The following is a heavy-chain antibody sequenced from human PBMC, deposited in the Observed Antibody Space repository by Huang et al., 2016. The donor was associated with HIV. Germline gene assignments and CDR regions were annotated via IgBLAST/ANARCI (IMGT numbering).Heavy chain of an antibody. V-gene: IGHV3-9*01. CDR3: AKDWGYDFGAFDF. CDR2: INWKSGNI. CDR1: GFPFDDYA. J-gene: IGHJ3*01. Sequence: EVQLVESGGGLVRPGRSLRLSCAASGFPFDDYAMHWVRQTPGKGMEWVSGINWKSGNIAYAASVRGRFTISRDNAKNSLYLQMNSLRPEDTALYYCAKDWGYDFGAFDFWGRGTMVTVSS. D-gene: IGHD3-16*01.